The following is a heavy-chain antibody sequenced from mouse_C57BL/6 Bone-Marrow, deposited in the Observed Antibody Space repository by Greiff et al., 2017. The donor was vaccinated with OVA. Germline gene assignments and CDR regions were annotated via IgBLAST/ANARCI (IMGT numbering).Heavy chain of an antibody. CDR2: SRNKANDYTT. V-gene: IGHV7-1*01. D-gene: IGHD2-5*01. CDR1: GFTFSDFY. J-gene: IGHJ4*01. Sequence: EVKLVESGGGLVQSGRSLRLSCATSGFTFSDFYMEWVRQAPGKGLEWIAASRNKANDYTTEYSASVKGRFIVSRDTSQSILYLQMNALRDEDTAIYYCARDASNYDYAMDYWGQGTSVTVSS. CDR3: ARDASNYDYAMDY.